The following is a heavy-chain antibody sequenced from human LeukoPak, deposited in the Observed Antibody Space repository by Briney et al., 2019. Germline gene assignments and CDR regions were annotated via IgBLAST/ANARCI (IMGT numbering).Heavy chain of an antibody. D-gene: IGHD3-22*01. V-gene: IGHV4-38-2*02. Sequence: PSETLSLTCTVSGYSISSGYYWGWIRQPPGKGLEWIGSIYHSGSTYYNPSLKSRVTISVDTSKNQFSLKLSSVTAADTAVYYCVHNSGDIRHYYYDSSGLVDYWGQGTLFTVSS. CDR3: VHNSGDIRHYYYDSSGLVDY. CDR2: IYHSGST. J-gene: IGHJ4*02. CDR1: GYSISSGYY.